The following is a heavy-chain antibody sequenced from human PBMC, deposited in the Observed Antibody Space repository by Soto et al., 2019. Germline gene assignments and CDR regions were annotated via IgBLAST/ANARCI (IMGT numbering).Heavy chain of an antibody. Sequence: VASVKVSCKASGYTFTSYDISWVRQAPGQGLEWMGWISAYNGNTNYAQKLQGRVTMTTDTSTSTAYMELRSLRSDDTAVYYCARESRFLEWLPNYYYMDVWGKGTTVTVSS. CDR1: GYTFTSYD. V-gene: IGHV1-18*01. J-gene: IGHJ6*03. CDR3: ARESRFLEWLPNYYYMDV. CDR2: ISAYNGNT. D-gene: IGHD3-3*01.